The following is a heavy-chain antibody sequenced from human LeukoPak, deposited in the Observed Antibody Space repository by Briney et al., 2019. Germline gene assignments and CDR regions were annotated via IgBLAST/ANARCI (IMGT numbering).Heavy chain of an antibody. D-gene: IGHD6-6*01. CDR2: ISYDGSNK. CDR1: GFTFSGYA. CDR3: ARSLSIAAPVDY. J-gene: IGHJ4*02. Sequence: GGSLRLSCTASGFTFSGYAMHWVRQAPGKGLEWVAFISYDGSNKYYADSVKGRFTISRDNSYNILYLQMNSLRAEDTAVYYCARSLSIAAPVDYWGQGTLVTVS. V-gene: IGHV3-30-3*01.